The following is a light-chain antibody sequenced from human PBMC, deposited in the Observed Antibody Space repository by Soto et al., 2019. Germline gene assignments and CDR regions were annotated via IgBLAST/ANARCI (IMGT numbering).Light chain of an antibody. CDR1: QSVSSSY. CDR2: GAS. CDR3: QQYESSTTLT. J-gene: IGKJ4*01. Sequence: EIVLTQSPGTLSLSPGERATLSYTASQSVSSSYLAWYQQKPCPAPRLLIYGASNRTTGIPDRFSGSGSGTDFTLTISRLEPEDFAVYYCQQYESSTTLTVGVGTNV. V-gene: IGKV3-20*01.